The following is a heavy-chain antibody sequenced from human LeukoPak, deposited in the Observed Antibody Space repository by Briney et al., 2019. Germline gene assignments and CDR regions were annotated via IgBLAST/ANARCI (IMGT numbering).Heavy chain of an antibody. Sequence: GGSLRLSCAASGFTFSNYWMHWVRQAPGKGLMWVSRINADMSITNYADSVKGRFTISRDNAKNSLYLQMNSLRAEDTAVYYCAREQQQLVPDYWGQGTLVTVSS. D-gene: IGHD6-13*01. CDR1: GFTFSNYW. J-gene: IGHJ4*02. CDR3: AREQQQLVPDY. V-gene: IGHV3-74*01. CDR2: INADMSIT.